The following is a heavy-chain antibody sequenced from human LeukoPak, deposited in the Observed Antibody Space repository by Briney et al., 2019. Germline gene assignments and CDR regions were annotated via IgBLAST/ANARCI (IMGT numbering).Heavy chain of an antibody. CDR3: ARCLTMVRGVTEYNWFDP. J-gene: IGHJ5*02. D-gene: IGHD3-10*01. CDR1: GYTFTSYG. Sequence: RASVKVSCKASGYTFTSYGISWVRQAPGQGLGWMGWISAYNGNTNYAQKLQGRVTMTTDTSTSTAYMELRSLRSDDTAVYYCARCLTMVRGVTEYNWFDPWGQGTLVTVSS. CDR2: ISAYNGNT. V-gene: IGHV1-18*01.